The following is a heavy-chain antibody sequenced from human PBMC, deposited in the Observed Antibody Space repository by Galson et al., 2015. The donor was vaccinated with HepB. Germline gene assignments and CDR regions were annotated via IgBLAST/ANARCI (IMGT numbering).Heavy chain of an antibody. V-gene: IGHV3-15*01. CDR1: GFTFGDAW. CDR3: TTLGIVGSSSSG. Sequence: SLRLSCAASGFTFGDAWMSWVRQAPGKGPEWVGRIKSKTAGGTTDYAAPVKGRFTISRDDSKNTLYLQMNSLKTEDTAVYSCTTLGIVGSSSSGWGQGTLVTVSS. CDR2: IKSKTAGGTT. J-gene: IGHJ4*02. D-gene: IGHD6-6*01.